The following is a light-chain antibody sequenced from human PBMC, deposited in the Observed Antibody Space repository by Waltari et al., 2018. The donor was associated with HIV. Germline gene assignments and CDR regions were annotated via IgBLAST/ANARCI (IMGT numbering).Light chain of an antibody. CDR2: EVS. CDR1: RSDVVSYNY. J-gene: IGLJ1*01. Sequence: QSALTQPASVSGSPGQSITISCTGTRSDVVSYNYVSWYQHHPGKAPKLMIYEVSNRPSGGSNRFSGSKSGYTASLTISGLQAEDEADYYCSSYTSTSTSCVFGTGTKVTVL. CDR3: SSYTSTSTSCV. V-gene: IGLV2-14*01.